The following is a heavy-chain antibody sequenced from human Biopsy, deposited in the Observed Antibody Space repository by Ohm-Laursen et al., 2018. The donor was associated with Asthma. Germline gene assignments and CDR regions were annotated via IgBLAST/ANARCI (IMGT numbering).Heavy chain of an antibody. CDR3: ARDHYDISFATYGMDV. CDR1: GYTFINYA. CDR2: INAGNGNT. D-gene: IGHD3-9*01. Sequence: ASVKVSCKASGYTFINYAIHWVRQAPGQRLEWMGWINAGNGNTKYSQKFQGRVTITRDTSASTAYMDLRSLRSDDTAVYYCARDHYDISFATYGMDVWGQGTMVTVSS. J-gene: IGHJ6*02. V-gene: IGHV1-3*01.